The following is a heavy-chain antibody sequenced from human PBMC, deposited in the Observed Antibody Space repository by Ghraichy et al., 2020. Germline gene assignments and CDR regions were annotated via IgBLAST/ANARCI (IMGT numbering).Heavy chain of an antibody. CDR2: INHSGST. Sequence: TLSLPCAVYGGSFSGYYWSWIRQPPGKGLEWIGEINHSGSTNYNPSLKSRVTISVDTSKNQFSLKLSSVTAADTAVYYCARLVVSAVADTNYWGQGTLVTVSS. CDR1: GGSFSGYY. CDR3: ARLVVSAVADTNY. J-gene: IGHJ4*02. V-gene: IGHV4-34*01. D-gene: IGHD6-19*01.